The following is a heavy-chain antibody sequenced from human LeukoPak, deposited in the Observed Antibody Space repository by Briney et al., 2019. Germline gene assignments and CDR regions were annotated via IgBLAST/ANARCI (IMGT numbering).Heavy chain of an antibody. CDR1: GGTFSSYA. CDR2: IIPTLGIA. D-gene: IGHD2-21*02. J-gene: IGHJ4*02. Sequence: SVKVSCKASGGTFSSYAISWVRQAPGQGLEWMGRIIPTLGIANYAQKFQGRVTITADKSTSTAYMELSSLRSEDTAVYYCAKGGAYCGGDCYSPLDYWGQGTLVTVSS. CDR3: AKGGAYCGGDCYSPLDY. V-gene: IGHV1-69*04.